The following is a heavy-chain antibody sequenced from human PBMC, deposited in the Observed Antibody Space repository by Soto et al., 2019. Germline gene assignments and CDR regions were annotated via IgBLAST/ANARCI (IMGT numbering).Heavy chain of an antibody. Sequence: SETLSLTCIVSGGSISNYYWSWIRQPPGKGLEWIGEINHSGSTNYNPSLKSRVTISVDTSKNQFSLKLSSVTAADTAVYYCARVGYDYVYYFDYWGQGTLVTVSS. V-gene: IGHV4-34*01. D-gene: IGHD5-12*01. CDR3: ARVGYDYVYYFDY. J-gene: IGHJ4*02. CDR2: INHSGST. CDR1: GGSISNYY.